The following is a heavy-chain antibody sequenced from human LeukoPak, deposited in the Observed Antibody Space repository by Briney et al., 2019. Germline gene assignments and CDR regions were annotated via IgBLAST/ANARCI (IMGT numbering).Heavy chain of an antibody. D-gene: IGHD3-16*01. CDR3: ATQVTYYYVH. V-gene: IGHV1-18*01. Sequence: ASVTVSCKASGYTFTIYGISWVRQAPGQGLEWMGWISAYNGNTNYAQKLQGRVTMTTDTSISTAYMELSRLRSDDTAVYYCATQVTYYYVHWGQGTLVTVSS. CDR2: ISAYNGNT. CDR1: GYTFTIYG. J-gene: IGHJ4*02.